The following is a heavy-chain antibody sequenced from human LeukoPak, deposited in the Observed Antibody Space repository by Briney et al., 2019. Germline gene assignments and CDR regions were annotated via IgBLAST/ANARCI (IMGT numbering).Heavy chain of an antibody. V-gene: IGHV4-4*07. D-gene: IGHD1-20*01. CDR3: ARITATAMVYAFDY. Sequence: PSETLSLTCTVSGGSISDYYWSWIRQPAGKGLEYLGRIYSSGSTDYNPSLKSRVTMSVDTSKNQISLKVKSVTAADTAVYYCARITATAMVYAFDYWGQGMLVTVSS. CDR2: IYSSGST. J-gene: IGHJ4*02. CDR1: GGSISDYY.